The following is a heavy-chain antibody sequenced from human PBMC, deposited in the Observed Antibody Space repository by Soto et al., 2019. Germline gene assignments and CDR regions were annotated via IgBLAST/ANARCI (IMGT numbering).Heavy chain of an antibody. CDR3: ARGGSYSSSSFHFDY. Sequence: ASVKVSCKASGGTFSSYAISWVRQAPGQGLEWMGGIIPIFGTANYAQKFQGRVTITADESTSTAYMELSSLRSEDTAVYYCARGGSYSSSSFHFDYWGQGTLVTVS. CDR1: GGTFSSYA. D-gene: IGHD6-6*01. V-gene: IGHV1-69*13. J-gene: IGHJ4*02. CDR2: IIPIFGTA.